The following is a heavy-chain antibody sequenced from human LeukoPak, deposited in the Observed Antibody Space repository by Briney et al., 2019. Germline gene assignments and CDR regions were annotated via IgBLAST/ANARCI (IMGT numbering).Heavy chain of an antibody. J-gene: IGHJ6*02. Sequence: SVKVSCKASGGTFSSYAISWVRQAPGQGLEWMGGIIPIFGTANYAQKFQGRVTITADESTSTAYMELSSLRSEDTAVYYCARTTTPDYCTNGVCPELYYYYGMDVWGQGATVTVSS. V-gene: IGHV1-69*13. CDR2: IIPIFGTA. CDR3: ARTTTPDYCTNGVCPELYYYYGMDV. CDR1: GGTFSSYA. D-gene: IGHD2-8*01.